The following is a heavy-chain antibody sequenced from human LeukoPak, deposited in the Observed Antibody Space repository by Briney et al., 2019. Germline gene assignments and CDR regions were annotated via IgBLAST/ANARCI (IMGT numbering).Heavy chain of an antibody. D-gene: IGHD3-22*01. CDR3: ASLDYYESSGYYNY. J-gene: IGHJ4*02. V-gene: IGHV4-39*01. CDR1: GGSISSSSYY. Sequence: PSETVSLTCTVSGGSISSSSYYWGWIRQPPGKGLEWIGSIYYSGSTYYNPSLESRVTISVDTSKNQFSLKLSSVTAADTAVYYCASLDYYESSGYYNYWGQATLVTVSS. CDR2: IYYSGST.